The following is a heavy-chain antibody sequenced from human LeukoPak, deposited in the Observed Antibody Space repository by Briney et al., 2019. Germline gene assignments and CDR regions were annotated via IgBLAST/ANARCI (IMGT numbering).Heavy chain of an antibody. CDR1: GFTVSSNY. CDR3: ARVSLYYYGSGSYLGY. D-gene: IGHD3-10*01. J-gene: IGHJ4*02. V-gene: IGHV3-66*01. CDR2: IYSGGST. Sequence: GGSLRLSCAASGFTVSSNYMSWVRQAPGKGLEWVSVIYSGGSTYYADSVKGRFTISRDNSKNTLYLQMNSLRAEDTAVYYCARVSLYYYGSGSYLGYWGQGTLVTVSS.